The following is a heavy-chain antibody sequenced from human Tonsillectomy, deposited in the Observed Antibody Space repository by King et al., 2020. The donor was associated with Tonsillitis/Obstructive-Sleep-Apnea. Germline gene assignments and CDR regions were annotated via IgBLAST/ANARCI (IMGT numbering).Heavy chain of an antibody. J-gene: IGHJ4*02. V-gene: IGHV4-39*01. CDR1: GGSINNKNYY. CDR2: MYYTGST. CDR3: ARLAFFDYLPAYYFDY. Sequence: LQLQESGPGLVKPSETLSLTCTVSGGSINNKNYYWAWMRQPPGKGPEWIGTMYYTGSTYYNPSLKTRVTISVDTSKNQFSLRLSSVAAADTALYYCARLAFFDYLPAYYFDYWGQGTLVTVSA. D-gene: IGHD3/OR15-3a*01.